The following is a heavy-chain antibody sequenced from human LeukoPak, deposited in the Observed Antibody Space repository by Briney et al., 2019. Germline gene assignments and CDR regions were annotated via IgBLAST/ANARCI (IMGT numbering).Heavy chain of an antibody. V-gene: IGHV3-23*01. J-gene: IGHJ4*02. CDR3: AKVGWTSSDPSHY. D-gene: IGHD2-2*01. CDR1: GFTFSSHA. CDR2: ISDSGDTT. Sequence: GGSLRLSCAASGFTFSSHAMSWVRQAPGKGLEWVSVISDSGDTTYYADSAKGRFTISRDNSKNTLCLQMNSLRAEDTAVYYCAKVGWTSSDPSHYWGQGTLVTVSS.